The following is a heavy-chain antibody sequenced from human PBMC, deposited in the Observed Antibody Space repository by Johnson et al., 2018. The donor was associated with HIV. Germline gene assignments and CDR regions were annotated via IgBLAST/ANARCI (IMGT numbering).Heavy chain of an antibody. V-gene: IGHV3-30*18. CDR3: AKLPGGNSGFVDAFDI. J-gene: IGHJ3*02. Sequence: QVQLVESGGGVVQPGRSLRLSCAASGFTFSSYAMHWVRQAPGKGLEWVAVISYDGSNKYFADSVKGRFTISRDNSKTTLYLQMNSLRAEDTAVYYCAKLPGGNSGFVDAFDIWGQGTLVTVSS. CDR1: GFTFSSYA. D-gene: IGHD4-23*01. CDR2: ISYDGSNK.